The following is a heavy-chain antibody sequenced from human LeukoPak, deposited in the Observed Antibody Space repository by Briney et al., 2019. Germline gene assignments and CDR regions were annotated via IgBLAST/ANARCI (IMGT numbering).Heavy chain of an antibody. CDR3: TTFDYAAFLI. V-gene: IGHV3-15*01. D-gene: IGHD4/OR15-4a*01. J-gene: IGHJ3*02. Sequence: NPGGSRTLSCAVSGFTSSNAWMSWVRQAPGKGLEWVGRIKSKTDGGTRDYAAPVKGRFTISRDDSKNTLYLQMNSLKTEDTAVYYCTTFDYAAFLIWGQGTMVTVSS. CDR1: GFTSSNAW. CDR2: IKSKTDGGTR.